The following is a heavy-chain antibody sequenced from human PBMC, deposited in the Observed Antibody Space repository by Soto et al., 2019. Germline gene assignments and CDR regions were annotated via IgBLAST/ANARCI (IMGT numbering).Heavy chain of an antibody. CDR3: ARLMIVTGGDGFDI. CDR2: ITSSSATI. J-gene: IGHJ3*02. Sequence: GGCLRLACAASGFSVRSYSMNGVRQAPGKVLEWISYITSSSATIYYGDSVKGRFTNSRDNARNSLYLQMNSLRDEDTAVYYCARLMIVTGGDGFDIWGQGTMVTVSS. V-gene: IGHV3-48*02. CDR1: GFSVRSYS. D-gene: IGHD3-22*01.